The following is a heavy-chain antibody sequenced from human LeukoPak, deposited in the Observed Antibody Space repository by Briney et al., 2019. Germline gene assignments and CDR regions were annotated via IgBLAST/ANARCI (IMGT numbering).Heavy chain of an antibody. CDR3: ARYYDSTGSFDY. Sequence: SETLSLTCTVSGGSISTYYWTWIRQPPGKGLEWIGYIYYIGSTNYNPSLRSRLTMSVDTSKNQFSLRLSSVIAADTAVYYCARYYDSTGSFDYWGQGTLVTVSS. D-gene: IGHD3-22*01. J-gene: IGHJ4*02. CDR1: GGSISTYY. V-gene: IGHV4-59*01. CDR2: IYYIGST.